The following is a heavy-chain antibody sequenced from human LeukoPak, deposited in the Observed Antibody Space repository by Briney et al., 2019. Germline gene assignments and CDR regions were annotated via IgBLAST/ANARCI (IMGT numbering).Heavy chain of an antibody. J-gene: IGHJ4*02. V-gene: IGHV3-11*01. CDR2: ISSGSSTI. CDR1: GFTFSDYY. CDR3: ARDLFKGVFDY. D-gene: IGHD3-16*01. Sequence: PGGSLRLSCVASGFTFSDYYMSWIRQTPGKGLEWVSYISSGSSTIYYADSVKGRFTISRDNSKNTLYLQMNSLRAEDTAVYYCARDLFKGVFDYWGQGTLVTVSS.